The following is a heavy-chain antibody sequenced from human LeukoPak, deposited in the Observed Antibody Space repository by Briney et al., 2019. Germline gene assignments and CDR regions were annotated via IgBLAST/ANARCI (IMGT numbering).Heavy chain of an antibody. D-gene: IGHD3-10*01. CDR2: ISGSGDST. CDR1: RFPFSSYA. J-gene: IGHJ4*02. Sequence: GGPLRLSRAGSRFPFSSYAMSWVRQAPGKGLEWVSVISGSGDSTHYADSVKGRFTISRDISKNTLYLQMNSLRAEDTAVYYCARDHGEMAIDYWGQGTLVTVSS. V-gene: IGHV3-23*01. CDR3: ARDHGEMAIDY.